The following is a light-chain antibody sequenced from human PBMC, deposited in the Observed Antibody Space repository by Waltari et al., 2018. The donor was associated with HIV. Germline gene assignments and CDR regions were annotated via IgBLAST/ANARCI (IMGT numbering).Light chain of an antibody. CDR3: QQADSFPLA. Sequence: DIQMTQSPSSVSASVGDRVTITCRASQDIGTYLAWYQQRPGKAPSLLIYDASTLHSGVPSRFSGSGSGTDFTLGINNLQSEDFATYYCQQADSFPLAFGGGTKVEI. J-gene: IGKJ4*01. CDR2: DAS. V-gene: IGKV1D-12*01. CDR1: QDIGTY.